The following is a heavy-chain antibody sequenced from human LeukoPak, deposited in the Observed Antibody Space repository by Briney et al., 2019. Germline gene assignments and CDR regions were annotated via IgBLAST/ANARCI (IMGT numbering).Heavy chain of an antibody. Sequence: AGGSLRLSCAASGFTFSNYAMSWVRQAPGKGLEWVSAISGNGGRTYYADSVKGRSTISRDNSKNTLYLQMNSLRAEDTAVYYCAKEPYSSGCFDPWGQGTLVTVSS. J-gene: IGHJ5*02. CDR2: ISGNGGRT. CDR1: GFTFSNYA. V-gene: IGHV3-23*01. CDR3: AKEPYSSGCFDP. D-gene: IGHD6-19*01.